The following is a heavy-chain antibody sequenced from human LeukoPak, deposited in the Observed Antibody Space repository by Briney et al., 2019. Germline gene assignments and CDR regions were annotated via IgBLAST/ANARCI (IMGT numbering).Heavy chain of an antibody. CDR3: ARVDDFWSGYYRYYGMDV. V-gene: IGHV3-21*01. CDR2: ISSSSSYI. CDR1: GFTFSNYA. D-gene: IGHD3-3*01. Sequence: GGSLRLSCAASGFTFSNYAMSWVRQAPGKGLEWVSSISSSSSYIYYADSVKGRFTISRDNAKNSLYLQMNSLRAEDTAVYYCARVDDFWSGYYRYYGMDVWGQGTTVTVSS. J-gene: IGHJ6*02.